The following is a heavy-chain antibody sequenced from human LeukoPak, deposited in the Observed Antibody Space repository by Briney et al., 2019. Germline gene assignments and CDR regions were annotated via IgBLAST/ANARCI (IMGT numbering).Heavy chain of an antibody. D-gene: IGHD1-1*01. Sequence: PSETLSLTCSVSGASLSDGSYYWSWIRQPPGKGLEWIGFLYYSGRTNYSPSLSGRVSISIDTSKNHFSLNPTSVTAADTAVYYCARGLSTGREDYFDFWGQGTLVSVSS. CDR2: LYYSGRT. CDR1: GASLSDGSYY. J-gene: IGHJ4*02. V-gene: IGHV4-61*03. CDR3: ARGLSTGREDYFDF.